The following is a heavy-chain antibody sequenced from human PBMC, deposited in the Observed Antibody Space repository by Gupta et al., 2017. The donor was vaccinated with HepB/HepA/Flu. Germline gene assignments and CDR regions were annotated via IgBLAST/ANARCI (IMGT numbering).Heavy chain of an antibody. CDR3: ARDSLGTNIPAAFDY. Sequence: EVPLVESGGGLVKLGGSLRLSCAASGLTSSSYSMNWVRQAQGKGLEWVSSISSSSSYIYYADSVKGRFTISRDNAKNSLYLQMNSLRAEDTAVYYCARDSLGTNIPAAFDYWGQGTLVTVSS. D-gene: IGHD2-2*01. CDR2: ISSSSSYI. V-gene: IGHV3-21*01. J-gene: IGHJ4*02. CDR1: GLTSSSYS.